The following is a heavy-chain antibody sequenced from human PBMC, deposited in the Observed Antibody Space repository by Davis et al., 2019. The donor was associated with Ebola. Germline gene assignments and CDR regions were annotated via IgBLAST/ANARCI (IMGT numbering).Heavy chain of an antibody. Sequence: ASVKVSCKASGYTFTGFYIHWARQAPGQGLEWLGWINPNTGGTNLAQKFQGWVTMTRDTSISTAYMELSRLRSEDTAVYYCARGDYNWFDPWGQGTLVTVSS. CDR3: ARGDYNWFDP. V-gene: IGHV1-2*04. J-gene: IGHJ5*02. CDR2: INPNTGGT. D-gene: IGHD2-21*01. CDR1: GYTFTGFY.